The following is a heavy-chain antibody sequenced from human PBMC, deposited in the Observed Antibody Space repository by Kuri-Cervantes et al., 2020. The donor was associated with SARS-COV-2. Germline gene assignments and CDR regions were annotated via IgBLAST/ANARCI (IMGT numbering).Heavy chain of an antibody. V-gene: IGHV7-4-1*02. CDR2: INTNTGNP. Sequence: ASVKVSCKASGYTFTSYGISWVRQAPGQGLEWMGWINTNTGNPTYAQGFTGRFVFSLDTSVSTAYLQISSLKAEDTAVYYCARGLPHYYYDSSGYYLVGAFDIWGQGTMVTVSS. CDR1: GYTFTSYG. CDR3: ARGLPHYYYDSSGYYLVGAFDI. D-gene: IGHD3-22*01. J-gene: IGHJ3*02.